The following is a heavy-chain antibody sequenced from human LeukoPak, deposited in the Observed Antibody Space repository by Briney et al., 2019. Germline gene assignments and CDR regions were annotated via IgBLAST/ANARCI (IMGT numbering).Heavy chain of an antibody. D-gene: IGHD2-2*01. CDR3: AREVVPAASDY. V-gene: IGHV1-18*01. CDR2: ISAYNGNT. Sequence: ASVKVSCKASGGTFSSYAISWVRQAPGQGLEWMGWISAYNGNTNYAQKLQGRVTMTTDTSTSTAYMELRSLRSDDTAVYYCAREVVPAASDYWGQGTLVTVSS. CDR1: GGTFSSYA. J-gene: IGHJ4*02.